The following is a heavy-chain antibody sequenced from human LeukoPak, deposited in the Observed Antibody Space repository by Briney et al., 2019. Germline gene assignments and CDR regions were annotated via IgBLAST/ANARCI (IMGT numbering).Heavy chain of an antibody. CDR1: SGSISSSNYY. V-gene: IGHV4-61*02. D-gene: IGHD6-19*01. CDR2: ISTIGST. J-gene: IGHJ4*02. Sequence: SETLSLTCTVSSGSISSSNYYWSWIRQPAGKGLEWIGRISTIGSTNYNPSLNSRVTISVDTSKNQFSLKLSSVTAADTAVYYSARRSGIAVAGAFDYWGQGTLVTVSS. CDR3: ARRSGIAVAGAFDY.